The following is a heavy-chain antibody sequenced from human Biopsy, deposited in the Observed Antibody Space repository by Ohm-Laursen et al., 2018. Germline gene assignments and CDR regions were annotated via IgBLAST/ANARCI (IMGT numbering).Heavy chain of an antibody. V-gene: IGHV4-38-2*01. D-gene: IGHD6-19*01. CDR1: GYSISSDYR. CDR2: IFKDGNT. CDR3: SRVGSGWAPFDK. Sequence: SDTPSLTCAVSGYSISSDYRWGWIRPAPGKTLEWLGKIFKDGNTHYNPSLRSRLIISIDTSKNQFSLMMTSVSGADTAVYFCSRVGSGWAPFDKWGPGTLVTVSS. J-gene: IGHJ4*02.